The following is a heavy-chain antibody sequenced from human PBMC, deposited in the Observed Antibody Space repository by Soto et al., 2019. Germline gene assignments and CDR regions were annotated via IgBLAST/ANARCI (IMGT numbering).Heavy chain of an antibody. CDR3: ASVIAAAADFDY. CDR1: GYTFTSYG. D-gene: IGHD6-13*01. CDR2: ISAYNGNT. J-gene: IGHJ4*02. V-gene: IGHV1-18*01. Sequence: QVQLVQSGAEVKKPGASVKVSCKASGYTFTSYGISWVRQAPGQGLEWMGWISAYNGNTNYAQKLQGRVTMTPDTSTSTAYMELRNLRSDDTAVYYCASVIAAAADFDYWGQGTLVTVSS.